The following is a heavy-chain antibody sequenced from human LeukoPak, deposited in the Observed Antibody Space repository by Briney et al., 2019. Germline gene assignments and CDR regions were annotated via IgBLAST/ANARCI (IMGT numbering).Heavy chain of an antibody. D-gene: IGHD2-8*01. CDR1: GGSISSGSYY. J-gene: IGHJ4*02. CDR3: ARHEWRSPFDY. CDR2: IYTSGST. Sequence: SETLSLTCTVSGGSISSGSYYWSWIRQPAGKGLEWIGRIYTSGSTNYNPSLKSRVTISVDTSKNQFSLKLSSVTAADTAVYYCARHEWRSPFDYWGQGTLVTVSS. V-gene: IGHV4-61*02.